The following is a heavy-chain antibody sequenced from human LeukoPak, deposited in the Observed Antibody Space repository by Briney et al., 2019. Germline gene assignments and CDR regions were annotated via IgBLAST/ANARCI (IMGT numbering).Heavy chain of an antibody. CDR1: GFTFINAW. V-gene: IGHV3-15*01. CDR2: IKSKTNGETT. CDR3: TTAPDRSDY. Sequence: ARGSLRLSCAASGFTFINAWMTWVRQAPGKGLEWVGLIKSKTNGETTYYAAPVKGRFTISRDDSKNTLYLQMHSLQTADTAVYYCTTAPDRSDYWGQGTLVTVSS. J-gene: IGHJ4*02. D-gene: IGHD3-22*01.